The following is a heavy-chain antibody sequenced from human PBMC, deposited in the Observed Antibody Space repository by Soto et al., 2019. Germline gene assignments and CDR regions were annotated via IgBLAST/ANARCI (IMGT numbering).Heavy chain of an antibody. Sequence: GESLKISCAASGFTFSSYGMHWVRQAPGKGLEWVAVISYDGSNKYYADSVKGRFTISRDNSKNTLYLQMNSLRAEDTAVYYCAKDLGGFDYWGQGTLVTVSS. CDR3: AKDLGGFDY. D-gene: IGHD3-16*01. J-gene: IGHJ4*02. V-gene: IGHV3-30*18. CDR1: GFTFSSYG. CDR2: ISYDGSNK.